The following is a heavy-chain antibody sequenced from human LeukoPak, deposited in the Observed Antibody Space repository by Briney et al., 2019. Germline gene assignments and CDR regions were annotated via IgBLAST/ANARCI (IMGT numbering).Heavy chain of an antibody. V-gene: IGHV3-48*02. J-gene: IGHJ4*02. CDR1: GFTFSSYS. CDR3: ARDLSGPRVYFDY. D-gene: IGHD1-26*01. Sequence: GGSLRLSCAASGFTFSSYSINWVRQAPGKGLEWVSYISGSGGTIYYSDSVKGRFTTSRDNAKNSLYLQMNSLRDEDTAVYYCARDLSGPRVYFDYWGQGTLVTVSS. CDR2: ISGSGGTI.